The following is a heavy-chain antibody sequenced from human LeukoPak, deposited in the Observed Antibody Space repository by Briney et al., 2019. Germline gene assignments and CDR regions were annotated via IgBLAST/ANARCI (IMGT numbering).Heavy chain of an antibody. CDR2: ISGSGGSI. Sequence: AGGSLRLSCEASGFTFSSYGMSWVRQAPGKGLEWVSGISGSGGSIYYADSLKGRFTISKDNSKNTLYLQMNSLRAEDTAVYYCAKDHTVGATFGVYFDYWDQGTLVTVSS. D-gene: IGHD1-26*01. CDR3: AKDHTVGATFGVYFDY. J-gene: IGHJ4*02. V-gene: IGHV3-23*01. CDR1: GFTFSSYG.